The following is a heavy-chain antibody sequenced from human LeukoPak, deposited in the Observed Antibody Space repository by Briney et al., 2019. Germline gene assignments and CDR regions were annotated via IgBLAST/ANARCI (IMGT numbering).Heavy chain of an antibody. CDR2: IIPIFGTA. J-gene: IGHJ3*02. CDR3: ATSIAVVGTRGAFDI. V-gene: IGHV1-69*06. CDR1: GGTFSSYA. Sequence: ASVKVSCKASGGTFSSYAISWVRQAPGQGLEWMGGIIPIFGTANYAQKFQGRVTITADKSTSTAYMELSSLRSEDTAVYYCATSIAVVGTRGAFDIWGQGTMVTVSS. D-gene: IGHD6-19*01.